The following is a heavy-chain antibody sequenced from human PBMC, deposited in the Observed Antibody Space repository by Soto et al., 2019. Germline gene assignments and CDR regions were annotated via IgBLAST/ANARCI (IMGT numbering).Heavy chain of an antibody. D-gene: IGHD6-19*01. J-gene: IGHJ6*02. CDR1: GFTFSSYG. Sequence: PGGSLRLSCAASGFTFSSYGMHWVRQAPGKGLEWVAVISYDGSNKYYADSVKGRFTISRDNSKNTLYLQMSSLRAEDTAVYYCVKDGSSGWPYYCDMDVWGQGTTVTVSS. V-gene: IGHV3-30*18. CDR2: ISYDGSNK. CDR3: VKDGSSGWPYYCDMDV.